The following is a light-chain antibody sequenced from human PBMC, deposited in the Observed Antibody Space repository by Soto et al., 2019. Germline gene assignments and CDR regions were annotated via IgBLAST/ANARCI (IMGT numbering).Light chain of an antibody. CDR3: QKYSSVPV. Sequence: DIPMTQSPTSLSASVGDRVTITCRASQGIRNFVAWYQQKPGKAPKLLIYGASTLQSGVPSRFSGSGSGTDFTLTIISLQPEDVATYSGQKYSSVPVFGPGTKVEIK. CDR1: QGIRNF. CDR2: GAS. V-gene: IGKV1-27*01. J-gene: IGKJ3*01.